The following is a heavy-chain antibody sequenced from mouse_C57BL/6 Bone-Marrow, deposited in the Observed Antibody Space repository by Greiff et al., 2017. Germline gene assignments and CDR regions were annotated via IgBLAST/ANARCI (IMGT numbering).Heavy chain of an antibody. D-gene: IGHD1-1*01. CDR1: GYTFTSYW. CDR2: IDPGNGGT. CDR3: ARGLYAAEFAY. V-gene: IGHV1-53*01. J-gene: IGHJ3*01. Sequence: QVQLQQPGPELVKPGASVKLSCKASGYTFTSYWMHWVKQRPGPGLEWIGNIDPGNGGTNYNEKFKSKATLTVDKSSSTAYMQLSILTSEDSAVYCCARGLYAAEFAYWGQGTVVTVSA.